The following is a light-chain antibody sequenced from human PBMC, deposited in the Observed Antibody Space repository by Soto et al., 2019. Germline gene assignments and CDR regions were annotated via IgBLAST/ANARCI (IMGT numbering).Light chain of an antibody. CDR3: QQRHMWPIT. J-gene: IGKJ5*01. V-gene: IGKV3-11*01. CDR2: DAY. CDR1: QSFRGL. Sequence: EGVLTQSPVTLSLSPWERATLSCRASQSFRGLLAWYQQKPGQAPRLLIYDAYNRATGILPRFSGRGSGTAFTPTISSPEPEAPAVYYCQQRHMWPITFGQGTRLEIK.